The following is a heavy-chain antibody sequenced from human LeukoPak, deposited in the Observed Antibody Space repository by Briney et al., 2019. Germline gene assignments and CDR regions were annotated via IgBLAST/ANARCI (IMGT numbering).Heavy chain of an antibody. CDR3: ARGGAAGGTDAFDV. CDR1: GLTFSSYA. Sequence: GGSLRLSCAASGLTFSSYAMSWVRQAPGKGLEWVSAINGSSGHTYYADSVKGRFTISRDNSKNTLYLQMNSLRAEDTAVYYCARGGAAGGTDAFDVWGQGTMVTVSS. J-gene: IGHJ3*01. D-gene: IGHD6-13*01. CDR2: INGSSGHT. V-gene: IGHV3-23*01.